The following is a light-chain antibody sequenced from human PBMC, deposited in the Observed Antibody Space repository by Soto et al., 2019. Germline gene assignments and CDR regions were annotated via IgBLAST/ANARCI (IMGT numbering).Light chain of an antibody. CDR1: QSISIY. V-gene: IGKV1-5*01. CDR3: HQYATSSPT. Sequence: DIRMTQSPSTLSASVGDRVTITCRASQSISIYLAWYQQRPREAPKLLIYGGSSLESGVPSRFSGSGSGTEFTLTISSLQPTDFATYYCHQYATSSPTLGQGTKLEI. CDR2: GGS. J-gene: IGKJ2*01.